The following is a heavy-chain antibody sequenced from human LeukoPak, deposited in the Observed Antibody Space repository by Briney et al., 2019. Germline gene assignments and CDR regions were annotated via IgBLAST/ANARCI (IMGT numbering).Heavy chain of an antibody. CDR1: GASISTYY. J-gene: IGHJ4*02. V-gene: IGHV4-59*12. CDR3: ARDSGGHYYFDY. D-gene: IGHD3-10*01. Sequence: KPSETLSLTCTVSGASISTYYWSWIRQSPGKGLEWIGYLFSRGSPNYNPSLKRRVTISVDTSKNHFSLKLSSVTAADTAVYYCARDSGGHYYFDYWGQGTLVTVSS. CDR2: LFSRGSP.